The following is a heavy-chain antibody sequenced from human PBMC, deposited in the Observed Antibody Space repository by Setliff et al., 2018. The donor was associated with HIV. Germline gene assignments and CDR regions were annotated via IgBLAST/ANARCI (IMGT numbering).Heavy chain of an antibody. CDR2: IKHDGSEK. V-gene: IGHV3-7*01. CDR1: GFTFSSFW. CDR3: ARGLDY. J-gene: IGHJ4*02. Sequence: GSLRLSCAASGFTFSSFWMSWVRQAPGKGLEWVANIKHDGSEKYYMNSVKGRFTISRDNAENSLYLQMNSLRADDTAVYFCARGLDYWGQGTLVTVSS.